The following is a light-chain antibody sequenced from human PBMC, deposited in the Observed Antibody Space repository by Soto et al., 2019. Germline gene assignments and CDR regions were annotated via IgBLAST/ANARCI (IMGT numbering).Light chain of an antibody. CDR2: SNN. J-gene: IGLJ3*02. CDR1: SSNIGSNY. CDR3: AAWDDSLSGPLV. V-gene: IGLV1-47*02. Sequence: QSVLTQPPSASGTPGQRVTISCSGSSSNIGSNYVYWYQQLPGTAPKLLIYSNNQRPSGVPDRFSGSKSGTSASLAISGLRSEDEADYYCAAWDDSLSGPLVFGGGTQLTVL.